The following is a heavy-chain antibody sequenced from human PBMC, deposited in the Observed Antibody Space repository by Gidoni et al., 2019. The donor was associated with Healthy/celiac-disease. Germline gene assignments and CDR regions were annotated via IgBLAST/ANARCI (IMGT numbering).Heavy chain of an antibody. D-gene: IGHD3-9*01. V-gene: IGHV4-39*01. CDR3: ARRSEYDILTGYYMGYFFDY. CDR1: GGSISSSSYY. CDR2: IYYSVST. Sequence: QLQLQESGPGLVKPSETLSLTCTVAGGSISSSSYYWGWIRQPPGKGLEWIGSIYYSVSTYYNPSLKSRVTISVDTSKNQFSLKLSSVTAADTAVYYCARRSEYDILTGYYMGYFFDYWGQGTLVTVSA. J-gene: IGHJ4*02.